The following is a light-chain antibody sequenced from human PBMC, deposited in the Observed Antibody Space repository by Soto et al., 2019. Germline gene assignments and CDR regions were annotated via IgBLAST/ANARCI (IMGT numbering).Light chain of an antibody. CDR2: ASS. CDR3: QQTNNFPLT. V-gene: IGKV1-39*01. Sequence: DIQMTQSPSSLSASVGDRVMITCRASQTISTYLNWYQQKPGTAPKLLIYASSSLQSGVPSRFSGSGSGTDFTLIISSLQPEDFATYYCQQTNNFPLTFGGGTKVDIK. J-gene: IGKJ4*01. CDR1: QTISTY.